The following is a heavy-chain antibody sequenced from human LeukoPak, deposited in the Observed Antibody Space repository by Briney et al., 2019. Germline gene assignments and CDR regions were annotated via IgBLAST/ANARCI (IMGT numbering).Heavy chain of an antibody. CDR1: GFSFSSYW. Sequence: GGSLRLSCAASGFSFSSYWMHWVRQAPGKGLVWVARISPDGSSALSADSVRGRFTISRDNADNTLYLQLNSLRAEDTAVYYCARVSFCPRCHFDYRGQGTLVTVSS. D-gene: IGHD2/OR15-2a*01. CDR2: ISPDGSSA. CDR3: ARVSFCPRCHFDY. J-gene: IGHJ4*02. V-gene: IGHV3-74*03.